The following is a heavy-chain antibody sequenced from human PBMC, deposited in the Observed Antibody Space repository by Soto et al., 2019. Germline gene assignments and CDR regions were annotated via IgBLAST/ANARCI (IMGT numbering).Heavy chain of an antibody. CDR1: GGFISSSNW. J-gene: IGHJ4*02. V-gene: IGHV4-4*02. Sequence: QVQLQESGPGLVKPSGTLSLTCAVSGGFISSSNWWSWVRQPPGKGLEWIGEISHGGSTSYNPSLKSRVTISVDKSTKQFALKLSSVTAADTAVYFCARDGRSSGSSFVDSWGQGTLVTVSS. CDR2: ISHGGST. D-gene: IGHD6-13*01. CDR3: ARDGRSSGSSFVDS.